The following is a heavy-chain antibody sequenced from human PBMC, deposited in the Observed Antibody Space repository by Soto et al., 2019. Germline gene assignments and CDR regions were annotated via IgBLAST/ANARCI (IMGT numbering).Heavy chain of an antibody. V-gene: IGHV1-18*04. CDR2: ISAYNGNT. J-gene: IGHJ4*02. Sequence: ASVKVSCTASGYTVTSYAISWVRHAPGQGLEWMGWISAYNGNTNYAQKLQGRVTMTTDTSTSTDYMELRSLRSDDTAVYYCAKSGPYRVTMLLDYWGQQTLVTAP. CDR1: GYTVTSYA. CDR3: AKSGPYRVTMLLDY. D-gene: IGHD2-8*01.